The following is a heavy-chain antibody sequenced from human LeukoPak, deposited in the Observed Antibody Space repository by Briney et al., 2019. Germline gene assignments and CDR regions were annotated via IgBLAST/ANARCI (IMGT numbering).Heavy chain of an antibody. Sequence: SETLSLTCAVYGGSFSGYYWSWIRQPPGKGLEWIGEINHSGSTNYNPSLKSRVTISVDTSKNQFSLKLSSVTAADTAVYYCARRGCLGPRQYYDFWSGYYQDWGQGTLVTVSS. J-gene: IGHJ4*02. CDR1: GGSFSGYY. CDR2: INHSGST. D-gene: IGHD3-3*01. V-gene: IGHV4-34*01. CDR3: ARRGCLGPRQYYDFWSGYYQD.